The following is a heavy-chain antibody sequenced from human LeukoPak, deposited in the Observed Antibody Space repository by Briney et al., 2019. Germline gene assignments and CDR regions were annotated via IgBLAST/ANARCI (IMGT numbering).Heavy chain of an antibody. V-gene: IGHV3-30-3*01. CDR3: ARDPYVPGIAAAGSNAFDI. CDR2: ISYDGSNK. D-gene: IGHD6-13*01. CDR1: GFTFSSYA. Sequence: GGSLRLSCAASGFTFSSYAMHWVRQAPGKGLEWVAVISYDGSNKYYADSVKGRFTISRDNSKNTPYLQMNSLRAEDTAVYYCARDPYVPGIAAAGSNAFDIWGQGTMVTVSS. J-gene: IGHJ3*02.